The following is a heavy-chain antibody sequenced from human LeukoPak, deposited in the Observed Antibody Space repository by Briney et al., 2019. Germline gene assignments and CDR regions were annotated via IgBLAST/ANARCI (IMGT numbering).Heavy chain of an antibody. Sequence: SETLSLTCSVSGYSISSDYYWGWIRQPPGKGLEWIAVIDHSGSSHFNPSLKSRVAMSVDTSKNQFSLRLNSVTAADTAVYFCARDGPSRPFTIWGQGTLVAVSS. V-gene: IGHV4-38-2*02. D-gene: IGHD5-24*01. CDR3: ARDGPSRPFTI. J-gene: IGHJ4*02. CDR1: GYSISSDYY. CDR2: IDHSGSS.